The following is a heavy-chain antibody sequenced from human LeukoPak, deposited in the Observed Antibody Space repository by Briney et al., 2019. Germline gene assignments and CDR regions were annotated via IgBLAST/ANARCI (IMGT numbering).Heavy chain of an antibody. CDR2: ISSSGSTI. CDR1: GFTFRSYG. J-gene: IGHJ3*02. CDR3: ARDAVTMIVTDAFDI. Sequence: GGSLRLSCAASGFTFRSYGMHWVRQAPGKGLEWVSYISSSGSTIYYADSVKGRFTISRDNAKNSLYLQMNSLRAEDTAVYYCARDAVTMIVTDAFDIWGQGTMVTVSS. V-gene: IGHV3-48*04. D-gene: IGHD3-22*01.